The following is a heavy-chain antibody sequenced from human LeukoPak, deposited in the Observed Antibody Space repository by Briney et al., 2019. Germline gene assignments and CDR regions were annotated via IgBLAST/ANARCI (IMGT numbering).Heavy chain of an antibody. D-gene: IGHD5-18*01. V-gene: IGHV3-30*18. CDR3: AKTGLQLWLFAY. CDR1: GFTFSSYG. J-gene: IGHJ4*02. CDR2: ISYDGNNK. Sequence: GGSLRLSCAASGFTFSSYGMHWVRQAPGKGLEGVALISYDGNNKYYADSVKGRFTISRDNSKNTLYLQMNSLRPDDTAVYYCAKTGLQLWLFAYWGQGTLVTVSS.